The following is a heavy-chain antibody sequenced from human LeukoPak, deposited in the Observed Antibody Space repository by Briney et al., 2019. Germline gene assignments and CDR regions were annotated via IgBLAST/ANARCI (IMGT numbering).Heavy chain of an antibody. D-gene: IGHD6-6*01. V-gene: IGHV3-66*01. CDR2: IYSDGRT. J-gene: IGHJ4*02. Sequence: GGSLRLSCAASGFTVSNNYMSWVRQAPGKGLEWVSIIYSDGRTNYADSVKGRFTISRDNSTNTLYLQMDSLRAEDTAVFYCAAHSSSRTRFDYWAREPWSPSPQ. CDR3: AAHSSSRTRFDY. CDR1: GFTVSNNY.